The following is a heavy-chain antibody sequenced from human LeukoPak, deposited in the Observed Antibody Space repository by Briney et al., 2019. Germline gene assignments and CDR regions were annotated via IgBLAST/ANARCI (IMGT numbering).Heavy chain of an antibody. V-gene: IGHV3-53*01. CDR1: GFTVSSNY. D-gene: IGHD3-16*01. Sequence: QTGGSLRLSCAVSGFTVSSNYMNWVRQVPGKGLEWVSVIHAGGTTFYADSVKGRFTISRDNSKNTLYLQMNSLRADDTAVYYCAREVRGDYFDFWGQGTPGHRLL. J-gene: IGHJ4*02. CDR2: IHAGGTT. CDR3: AREVRGDYFDF.